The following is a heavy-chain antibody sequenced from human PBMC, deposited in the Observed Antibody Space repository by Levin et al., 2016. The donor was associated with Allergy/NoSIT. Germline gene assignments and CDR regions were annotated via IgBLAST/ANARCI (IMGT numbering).Heavy chain of an antibody. CDR2: VFYTGSA. Sequence: SETLSLTCTVSGGSMSGDYWAWIRQPPGRGLEWIGHVFYTGSASYSPSLNSRVTISVDTSRNQFSLRLTSVTAADTAVYYCARRRVVTSRRGAYYYDMDVWGQGTTVTVSS. J-gene: IGHJ6*02. V-gene: IGHV4-59*08. CDR3: ARRRVVTSRRGAYYYDMDV. CDR1: GGSMSGDY. D-gene: IGHD2-21*02.